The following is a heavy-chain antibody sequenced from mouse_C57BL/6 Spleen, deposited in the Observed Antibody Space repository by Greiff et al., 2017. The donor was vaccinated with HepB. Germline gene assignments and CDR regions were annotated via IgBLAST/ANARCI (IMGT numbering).Heavy chain of an antibody. CDR3: ARENPPYYYGSSPGYFDV. CDR1: GYTFTSYG. J-gene: IGHJ1*03. CDR2: IYPRSGNT. D-gene: IGHD1-1*01. V-gene: IGHV1-81*01. Sequence: VQLQQSGAELARPGASVKLSCKASGYTFTSYGISWVKQRTGQGLEWIGEIYPRSGNTYYNEKFKGKATLTADKSSSTAYMELRSLTSEDSAVYFCARENPPYYYGSSPGYFDVWGTGTTVTVSS.